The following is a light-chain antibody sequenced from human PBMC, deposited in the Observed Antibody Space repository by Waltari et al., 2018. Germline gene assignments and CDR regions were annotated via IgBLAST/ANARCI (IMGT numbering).Light chain of an antibody. J-gene: IGKJ3*01. CDR1: QRVNSNY. CDR3: QYYGSSAS. V-gene: IGKV3-20*01. CDR2: GAS. Sequence: DIVLTQSPGTLSLSPGERGTLSCRASQRVNSNYLAWYPPKPGQAPRLLIYGASSRATGIPDRFSGSGSGTDFTLTISRLEPEDFAVYYCQYYGSSASFGPGTKVDI.